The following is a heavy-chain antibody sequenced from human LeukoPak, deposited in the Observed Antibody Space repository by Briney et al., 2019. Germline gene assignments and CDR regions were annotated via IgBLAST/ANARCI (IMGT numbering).Heavy chain of an antibody. CDR1: GFTFSSYS. CDR2: ISSSSSYI. Sequence: GGSLRLSCAASGFTFSSYSMNWVRQAPGKGLEWVSSISSSSSYIYYADSVKGRFTISRGNAKNSLYLQMNSLRAEDTAVYYCARDTGSGSYYKNAYDYWGQGTLVTVSS. CDR3: ARDTGSGSYYKNAYDY. D-gene: IGHD3-10*01. V-gene: IGHV3-21*01. J-gene: IGHJ4*02.